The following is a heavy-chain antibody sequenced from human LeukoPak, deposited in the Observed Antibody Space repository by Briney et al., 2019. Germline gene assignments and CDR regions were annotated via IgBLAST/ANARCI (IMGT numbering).Heavy chain of an antibody. V-gene: IGHV1-69*02. CDR3: ARVPSNYYDSSGYYGGFDP. CDR1: GGTFSSYT. CDR2: IIPILGIA. D-gene: IGHD3-22*01. J-gene: IGHJ5*02. Sequence: SVKVSCKASGGTFSSYTISWVRQAPGQGLEWMGRIIPILGIANYAQKFQGRVTITADKSTSTAYMELSGLRSEDTAVYYCARVPSNYYDSSGYYGGFDPWGQGTLVTVSS.